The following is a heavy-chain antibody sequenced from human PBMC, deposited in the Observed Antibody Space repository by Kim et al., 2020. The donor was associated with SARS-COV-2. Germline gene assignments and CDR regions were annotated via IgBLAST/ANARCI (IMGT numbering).Heavy chain of an antibody. CDR3: ARDLVLESADYYYYYGMDV. V-gene: IGHV3-48*03. Sequence: RFTISRDNAKNSLYLQMNSLRAEDTAVYYCARDLVLESADYYYYYGMDVWGQGTTVTVSS. D-gene: IGHD2-15*01. J-gene: IGHJ6*02.